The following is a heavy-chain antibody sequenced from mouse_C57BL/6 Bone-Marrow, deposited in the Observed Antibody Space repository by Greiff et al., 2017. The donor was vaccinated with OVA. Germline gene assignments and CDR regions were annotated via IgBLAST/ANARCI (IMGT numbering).Heavy chain of an antibody. CDR2: IYPGSGST. J-gene: IGHJ1*03. CDR3: ARWKGYYYGSSPYWYFDV. D-gene: IGHD1-1*01. Sequence: QVQLQQPGAELVKPGASVKMSCKASGYTFTSYWITWVKQRPGQGLEWIGDIYPGSGSTNYNEKFKSKATLTVDTSSSTAYMQLSSLTSEDSAVYYCARWKGYYYGSSPYWYFDVWGTGTTVTVSS. V-gene: IGHV1-55*01. CDR1: GYTFTSYW.